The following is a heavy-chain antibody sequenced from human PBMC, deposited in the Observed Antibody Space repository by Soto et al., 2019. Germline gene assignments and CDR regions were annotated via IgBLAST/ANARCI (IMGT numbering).Heavy chain of an antibody. CDR1: GFTFSNAW. Sequence: GGSLRLSCAASGFTFSNAWMNWVRQAPGKGLEWVGRIKSKTDGGTTDYAAPVKGRFTISRDDSKNTLYLQMNSLKTEDTAVYYCTTVRMSLPYSGYDLGLYYFDYWGQGTLVTVSS. CDR2: IKSKTDGGTT. D-gene: IGHD5-12*01. J-gene: IGHJ4*02. CDR3: TTVRMSLPYSGYDLGLYYFDY. V-gene: IGHV3-15*07.